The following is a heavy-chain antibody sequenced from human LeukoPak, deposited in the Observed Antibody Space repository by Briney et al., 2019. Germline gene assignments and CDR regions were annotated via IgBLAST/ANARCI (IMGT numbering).Heavy chain of an antibody. Sequence: SETLSLTCTVSGGSISSYYWSWIRQPPGKGLEWIGYIYYSGSTNYNPSLKSRVTISVDTSKNQLSLKLSSVTAADTAVYYCARDVSGWRFDYWGQGTLVTVSS. CDR1: GGSISSYY. CDR3: ARDVSGWRFDY. J-gene: IGHJ4*02. D-gene: IGHD6-19*01. CDR2: IYYSGST. V-gene: IGHV4-59*01.